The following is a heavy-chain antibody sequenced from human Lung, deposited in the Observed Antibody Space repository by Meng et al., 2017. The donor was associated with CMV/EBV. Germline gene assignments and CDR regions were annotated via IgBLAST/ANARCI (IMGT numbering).Heavy chain of an antibody. V-gene: IGHV4-39*07. CDR1: GRSISSSSYY. CDR3: ARDLKSYCSSTSCYITWLDP. J-gene: IGHJ5*02. D-gene: IGHD2-2*02. Sequence: SETLSLTCTVSGRSISSSSYYCDWIRQPPGKGLEWIASIYYSGITYYNPSLKSRVTISVDTSKNPFSLKLSSVTAADTAVYYCARDLKSYCSSTSCYITWLDPWGQGXLVTVSS. CDR2: IYYSGIT.